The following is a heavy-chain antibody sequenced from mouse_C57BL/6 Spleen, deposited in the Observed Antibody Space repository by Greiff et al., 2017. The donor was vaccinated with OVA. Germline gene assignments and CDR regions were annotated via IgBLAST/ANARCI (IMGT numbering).Heavy chain of an antibody. CDR2: ISDGGSYT. CDR1: GFTFSSYA. V-gene: IGHV5-4*01. CDR3: ARDERDDYDAWFAY. J-gene: IGHJ3*01. Sequence: DVKLVESGGGLVKPGGSLKLSCAASGFTFSSYAMSWVRQTPEKRLEWVATISDGGSYTYYPDNVKGRFTISRDNAKNNLYLQMSHLKSEDTAMYYCARDERDDYDAWFAYWGQGTLVTVSA. D-gene: IGHD2-4*01.